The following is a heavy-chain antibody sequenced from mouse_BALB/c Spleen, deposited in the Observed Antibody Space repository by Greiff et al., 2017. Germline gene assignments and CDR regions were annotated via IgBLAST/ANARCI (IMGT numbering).Heavy chain of an antibody. V-gene: IGHV14-3*02. Sequence: EVQLQQSGAELVKPGASVKLSCTASGFTFTDSYMHWVKQRPEQGLEWIGRIDPANGNTKYDPKFQGKATITADTSSNTAYLQLSSLTSEDTAVYYYARWDDYDGYYFDYWGQGTTLTVSS. J-gene: IGHJ2*01. D-gene: IGHD2-4*01. CDR1: GFTFTDSY. CDR3: ARWDDYDGYYFDY. CDR2: IDPANGNT.